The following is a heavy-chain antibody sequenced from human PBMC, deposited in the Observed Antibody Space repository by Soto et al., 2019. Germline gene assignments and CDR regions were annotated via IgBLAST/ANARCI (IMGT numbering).Heavy chain of an antibody. Sequence: SETLSLTCTVSGGSISSYYWSWIRQPPGKGLEWIEYIYYSGSTNYNPSLKSRVTISVDTSKNQFSLKLSSVTAADTAVYYCARYGDYGGVAFDIWGQGTMVTVSS. CDR2: IYYSGST. D-gene: IGHD4-17*01. CDR3: ARYGDYGGVAFDI. J-gene: IGHJ3*02. V-gene: IGHV4-59*01. CDR1: GGSISSYY.